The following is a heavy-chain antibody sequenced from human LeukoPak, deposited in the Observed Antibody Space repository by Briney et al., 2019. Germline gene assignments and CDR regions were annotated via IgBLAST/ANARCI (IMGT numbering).Heavy chain of an antibody. Sequence: PGGSLRLSCAASGFTFSTIAWHRVRPVQGKGLEGRAVIAYDGINKDYAAPVKGRYTISRDNSKNTLYLQMNSLRAEDTAVYYCARDQGIAAAETWGQGTLVTVSS. CDR1: GFTFSTIA. V-gene: IGHV3-30-3*01. CDR2: IAYDGINK. J-gene: IGHJ5*02. D-gene: IGHD6-13*01. CDR3: ARDQGIAAAET.